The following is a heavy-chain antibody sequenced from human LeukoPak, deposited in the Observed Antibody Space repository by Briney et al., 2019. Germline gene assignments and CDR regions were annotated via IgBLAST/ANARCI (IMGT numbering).Heavy chain of an antibody. CDR1: GGSFSGYY. Sequence: SETLSLTCAVYGGSFSGYYWSWIRQPPGEGLEWIGEINHSGSTNYNPSLKSRVTISVDTSKNQFSLKLSSVTAADTAVYYCARGAFRSVYYYGMDVWGQGTTVTVSS. V-gene: IGHV4-34*01. CDR2: INHSGST. CDR3: ARGAFRSVYYYGMDV. J-gene: IGHJ6*02. D-gene: IGHD2/OR15-2a*01.